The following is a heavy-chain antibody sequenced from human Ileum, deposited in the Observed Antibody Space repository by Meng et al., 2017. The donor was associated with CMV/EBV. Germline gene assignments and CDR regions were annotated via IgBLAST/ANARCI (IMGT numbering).Heavy chain of an antibody. CDR1: GVPVSSRY. Sequence: EIQLVGSGGVLLGPGGSLGLSCVASGVPVSSRYMSWVRQAPGKGLEWVSVIDTDDKASYADSVKGRFAISRDSSKNTVYLQMNSLRAEDTAVYYCADVGVGDQGYWGQGTLVTVSS. D-gene: IGHD3-3*01. V-gene: IGHV3-53*01. CDR3: ADVGVGDQGY. J-gene: IGHJ4*02. CDR2: IDTDDKA.